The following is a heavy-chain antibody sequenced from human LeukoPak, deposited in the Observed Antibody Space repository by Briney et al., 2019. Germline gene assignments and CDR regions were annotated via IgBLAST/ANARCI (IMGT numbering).Heavy chain of an antibody. J-gene: IGHJ4*02. CDR2: ISGGGETT. CDR1: GFTFNNYA. V-gene: IGHV3-23*01. CDR3: ARDYADYVGYFFFDY. Sequence: GGSLRLSCAASGFTFNNYAMNWVRQAPGKGLEWVSSISGGGETTYYADSTKGRFTISRDNTQNTLYLQMNSLRAEDTAVYYCARDYADYVGYFFFDYWGQGTLVTVSS. D-gene: IGHD4-17*01.